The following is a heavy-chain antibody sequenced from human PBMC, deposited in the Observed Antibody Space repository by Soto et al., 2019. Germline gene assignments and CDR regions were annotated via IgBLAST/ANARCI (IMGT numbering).Heavy chain of an antibody. V-gene: IGHV3-30*18. CDR3: AKDPSLLWFGELLLDY. D-gene: IGHD3-10*01. CDR1: GFTFSSYG. CDR2: ISYDGSNK. J-gene: IGHJ4*02. Sequence: GGSLRLSCAASGFTFSSYGMHWVRQAPGKGLEWVAVISYDGSNKYYADSVKGRFTISRDNSKNTLYLQMNSLRAEDTAVYYCAKDPSLLWFGELLLDYWGQGTLVTVSS.